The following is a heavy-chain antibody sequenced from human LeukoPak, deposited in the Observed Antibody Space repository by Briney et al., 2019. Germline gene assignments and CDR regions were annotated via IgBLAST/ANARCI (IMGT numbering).Heavy chain of an antibody. J-gene: IGHJ4*02. Sequence: ASVKVSCKASGYTFTGYYMHWVRQAPGQGLEWMGWISPYNGNTNYAQKFQGRVTLTADTSTSTAYMELRSLRSDDTAVYYCARGPHERSGYPDDWGQGTLVTVSS. CDR2: ISPYNGNT. CDR1: GYTFTGYY. V-gene: IGHV1-18*04. CDR3: ARGPHERSGYPDD. D-gene: IGHD3-22*01.